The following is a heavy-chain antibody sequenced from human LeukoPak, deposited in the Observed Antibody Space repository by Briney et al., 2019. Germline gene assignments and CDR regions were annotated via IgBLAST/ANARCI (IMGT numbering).Heavy chain of an antibody. CDR1: GYTFTVYY. Sequence: ASVTVSCKASGYTFTVYYMHWVRQAPGQGLEWMGWIKPNSGGTNYAQKFQGRVSMTRDTSISTAYMELSGLRSDDTAVYYCARARGDIVVVPAAIWFDPWGQGTLVTVSS. CDR2: IKPNSGGT. D-gene: IGHD2-2*01. V-gene: IGHV1-2*02. J-gene: IGHJ5*02. CDR3: ARARGDIVVVPAAIWFDP.